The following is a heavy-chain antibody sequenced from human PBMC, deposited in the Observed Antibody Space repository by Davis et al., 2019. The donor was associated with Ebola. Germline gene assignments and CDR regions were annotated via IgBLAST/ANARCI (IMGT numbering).Heavy chain of an antibody. CDR3: ARVGVGATHFDY. CDR2: ISTSSRYI. Sequence: PGGSLRLSCAASGFTFSSYTMNWVRQAPGKGLEWVSSISTSSRYIYYADSVKGRFTTSRDNGKNSLYLQMNSLGGEDTAVYYCARVGVGATHFDYWGQGTLVTVSS. V-gene: IGHV3-21*06. J-gene: IGHJ4*02. CDR1: GFTFSSYT. D-gene: IGHD1-26*01.